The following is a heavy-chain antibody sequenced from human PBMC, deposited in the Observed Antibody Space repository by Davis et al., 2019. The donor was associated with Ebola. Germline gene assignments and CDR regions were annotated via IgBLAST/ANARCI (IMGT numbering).Heavy chain of an antibody. D-gene: IGHD2-15*01. J-gene: IGHJ3*02. CDR3: ASLSLEYCSGGSCYSNDAFDI. V-gene: IGHV3-23*01. CDR2: ISGSGGST. Sequence: GESLKISCAASGFTFSSYAMSWVRQAPGKGLEWVSAISGSGGSTYYADSVKGRFTISRDNSKNTLYLQMNSLRAEDTAVYYCASLSLEYCSGGSCYSNDAFDIWGQGTMVTVSS. CDR1: GFTFSSYA.